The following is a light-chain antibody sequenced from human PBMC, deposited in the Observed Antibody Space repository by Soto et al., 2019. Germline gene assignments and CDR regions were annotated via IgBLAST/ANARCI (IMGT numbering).Light chain of an antibody. CDR3: HQDGSSPYT. CDR2: GAS. Sequence: ETVLTQSPGTLSLSPGERATLSWRASQSVTNNWLAWYQQKPGQAPRLLIYGASSRATGIPDRFSGSGSGTDFTLTISRLEPEDFAVYYCHQDGSSPYTFGQGTKLEIK. V-gene: IGKV3-20*01. CDR1: QSVTNNW. J-gene: IGKJ2*01.